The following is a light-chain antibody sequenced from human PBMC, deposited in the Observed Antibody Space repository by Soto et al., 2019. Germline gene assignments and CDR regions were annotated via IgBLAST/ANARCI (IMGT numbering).Light chain of an antibody. J-gene: IGKJ2*01. Sequence: DIQMTQSPSTQSASVGDRVTITCRASQSISSWLAWYQQKPGKAPKLLIYDASSLESGVPSRFSGSGSGTEFTLTISSLQPDDFATYYCQQYNSYSPMYTFGQGTKLEIK. CDR1: QSISSW. V-gene: IGKV1-5*01. CDR2: DAS. CDR3: QQYNSYSPMYT.